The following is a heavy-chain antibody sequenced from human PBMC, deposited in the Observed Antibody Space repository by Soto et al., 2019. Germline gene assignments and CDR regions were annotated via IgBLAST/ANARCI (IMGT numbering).Heavy chain of an antibody. CDR3: ARDRRIAVAGTGWFDP. CDR2: ISYDGNHK. CDR1: GFTFNSDA. V-gene: IGHV3-30-3*01. Sequence: QAQLVESGGGVVQPGTSLRLSCATSGFTFNSDAMQWVRQAPDNGLEWVSIISYDGNHKFYADSVKGRFTISRDNSKNTLYLVMNSLRPEDTAVYYCARDRRIAVAGTGWFDPWGQGTLVTVSS. D-gene: IGHD6-19*01. J-gene: IGHJ5*02.